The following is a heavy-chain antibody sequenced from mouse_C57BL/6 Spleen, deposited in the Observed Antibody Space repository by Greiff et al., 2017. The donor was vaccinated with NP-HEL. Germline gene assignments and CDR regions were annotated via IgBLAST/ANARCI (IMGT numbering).Heavy chain of an antibody. V-gene: IGHV1-64*01. D-gene: IGHD2-2*01. J-gene: IGHJ4*01. CDR1: GYTFTSYW. Sequence: QVQLKQPGAELVKPGASVKLSCKASGYTFTSYWMHWVKQRPGQGLEWIGMIHPNSGSTNYNEKFKSKATLTVDKSSSTAYMQLSSLTSEDSAVYYCARGHYGYDGYYAMDYWGQGTSVTVSS. CDR2: IHPNSGST. CDR3: ARGHYGYDGYYAMDY.